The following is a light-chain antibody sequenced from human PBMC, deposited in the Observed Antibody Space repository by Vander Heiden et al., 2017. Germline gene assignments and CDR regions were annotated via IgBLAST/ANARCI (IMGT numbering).Light chain of an antibody. V-gene: IGKV4-1*01. CDR1: QSVLYSSNHKHY. J-gene: IGKJ4*01. CDR2: WAS. Sequence: DIVMTQSPDSLAVSLGARATIYCKSSQSVLYSSNHKHYLAWYQQKPGQPPKLLIYWASTRESGVPDRFSGSGSGTDFTLTISSLQAEDVAVYYCQQYYSTPLTFGGGTKVEIK. CDR3: QQYYSTPLT.